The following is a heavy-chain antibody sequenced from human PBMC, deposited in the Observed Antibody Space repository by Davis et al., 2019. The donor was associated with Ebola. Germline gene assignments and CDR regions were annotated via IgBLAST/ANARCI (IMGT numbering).Heavy chain of an antibody. CDR1: GFTVSSSY. J-gene: IGHJ6*02. V-gene: IGHV3-66*04. CDR2: IYSGGAP. CDR3: ATHTFYYYAMDV. D-gene: IGHD3-16*01. Sequence: GGSLRLSCVASGFTVSSSYMNWVRQAPGKGLEWVSVIYSGGAPHYADSVKGRFTISRDNTKNTLNLQMSSLRAEDTAVYYCATHTFYYYAMDVWGQGTTVTASS.